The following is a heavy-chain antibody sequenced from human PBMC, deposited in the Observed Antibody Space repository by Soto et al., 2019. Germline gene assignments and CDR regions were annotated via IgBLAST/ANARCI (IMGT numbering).Heavy chain of an antibody. J-gene: IGHJ5*02. CDR2: IYYSGST. D-gene: IGHD2-15*01. Sequence: SETLSLTCTVSGGSISSGGYYWSWIRQHPGKGLEWIGYIYYSGSTYYNPSLKSRVTISVDTSKNQFSLKLSSVTAADTAVYYCARGSRGYCSGGSCYRDTYDPWGQGTLVTVSS. CDR3: ARGSRGYCSGGSCYRDTYDP. V-gene: IGHV4-31*03. CDR1: GGSISSGGYY.